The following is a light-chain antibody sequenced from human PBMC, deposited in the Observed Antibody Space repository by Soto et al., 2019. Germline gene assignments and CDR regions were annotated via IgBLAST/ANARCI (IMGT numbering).Light chain of an antibody. CDR2: EVS. CDR1: SSDVGSYNL. CDR3: CSYACSIVV. Sequence: QSALTQPASVSGSPGQSITISCTGTSSDVGSYNLVSWYQQHTGKAPKLMIYEVSKRPSGVSNRFSGSKSGNTASLTISGLQAEDEADYCCCSYACSIVVFGGGTKLTVL. V-gene: IGLV2-23*02. J-gene: IGLJ2*01.